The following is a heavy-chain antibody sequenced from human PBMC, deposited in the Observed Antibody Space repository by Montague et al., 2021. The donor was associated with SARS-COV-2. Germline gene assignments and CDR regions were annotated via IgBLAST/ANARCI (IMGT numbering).Heavy chain of an antibody. Sequence: SETLSLTYVVSGDSISTDNWWTWVRLPPGKGLEWIGEIYQSGSTNYNPSLKSRVTMSIDKSKNQSSLELNSVTAADTALYYCVRAGGLDNRPPVWGQGALVIVSS. J-gene: IGHJ4*02. CDR1: GDSISTDNW. CDR2: IYQSGST. CDR3: VRAGGLDNRPPV. V-gene: IGHV4-4*02. D-gene: IGHD3/OR15-3a*01.